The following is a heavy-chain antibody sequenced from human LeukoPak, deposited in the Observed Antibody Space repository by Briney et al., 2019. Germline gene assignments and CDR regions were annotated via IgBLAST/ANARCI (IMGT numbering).Heavy chain of an antibody. CDR3: ARESVVTTRGYFDY. J-gene: IGHJ4*02. V-gene: IGHV4-31*03. Sequence: SETLSLSCTASGGSISSGGYYWIWIRPHPGKGLESIGYIYYSGSNSYNPSLKSRVSISVDTSKNQFSLKLTSVTATDTAVYYCARESVVTTRGYFDYWGQGTLVTVSS. CDR2: IYYSGSN. D-gene: IGHD2-21*02. CDR1: GGSISSGGYY.